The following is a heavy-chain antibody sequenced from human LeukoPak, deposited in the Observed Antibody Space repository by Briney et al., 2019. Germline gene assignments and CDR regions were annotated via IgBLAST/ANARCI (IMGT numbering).Heavy chain of an antibody. CDR1: GFTFSSYS. CDR3: ARALQLWLFPPNYYFDY. CDR2: ISSSSSYI. D-gene: IGHD5-18*01. J-gene: IGHJ4*02. V-gene: IGHV3-21*01. Sequence: GGSLRLSCAASGFTFSSYSMNWVRQAPGKGLEWVSSISSSSSYIYYADSVKGRFTISRDNAKNSLYLQMNSLRAADTAVYYCARALQLWLFPPNYYFDYWGQGTLVTVSS.